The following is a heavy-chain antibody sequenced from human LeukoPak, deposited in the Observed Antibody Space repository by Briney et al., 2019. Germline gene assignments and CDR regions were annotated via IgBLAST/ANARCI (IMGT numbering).Heavy chain of an antibody. CDR1: VFTFTSSA. D-gene: IGHD6-19*01. J-gene: IGHJ3*02. Sequence: SETVSCKASVFTFTSSAMQWVRQARRQRLEWIGWIVVGSGNTNYAQKSQERVIITRVKSSSTAFPELSSLRSEDTAVYYCAVGGLLSSGYAFDIWGQGTMVTVSS. CDR2: IVVGSGNT. CDR3: AVGGLLSSGYAFDI. V-gene: IGHV1-58*02.